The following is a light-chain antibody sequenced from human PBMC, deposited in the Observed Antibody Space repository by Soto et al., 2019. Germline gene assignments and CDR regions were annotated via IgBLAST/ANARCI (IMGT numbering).Light chain of an antibody. V-gene: IGKV1-39*01. CDR2: VVS. CDR3: QQSYSLPYT. CDR1: QTISRN. Sequence: DIQLTQSPSSLSASVGDRVTITCRASQTISRNLNWYQQKPGEAPKLLMYVVSSLQGGVPSRFSCRESGTDYTLTISSLQPDDFATYYCQQSYSLPYTFDQGTKLEIK. J-gene: IGKJ2*01.